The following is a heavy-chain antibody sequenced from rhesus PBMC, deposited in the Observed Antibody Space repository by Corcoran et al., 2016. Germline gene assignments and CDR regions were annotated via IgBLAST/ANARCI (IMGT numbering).Heavy chain of an antibody. V-gene: IGHV3-178*01. J-gene: IGHJ4*01. Sequence: EVQLVESGGGLAKPGGSLRLSCAASGFTFSDSYMDWVRQAPVKGLEWVSRISSNVGSTWYANSVKGRFTIYRENAKNALVLKMNSLRAEDTAVYYCAREGCTGSGCYDYWGQGLLVTVSS. CDR2: ISSNVGST. CDR3: AREGCTGSGCYDY. D-gene: IGHD2-21*01. CDR1: GFTFSDSY.